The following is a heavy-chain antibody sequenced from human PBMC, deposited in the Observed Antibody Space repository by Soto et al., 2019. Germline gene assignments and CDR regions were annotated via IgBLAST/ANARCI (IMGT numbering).Heavy chain of an antibody. V-gene: IGHV1-3*01. CDR1: GYTFTSYA. CDR3: ARAVAVAADFDY. Sequence: ASVKVSCKASGYTFTSYAINWVRQATGQRLEWMGWINAGNGNTKYSQKFQGRVTITRDTSASTAYMELSSLSSEDTAVYYCARAVAVAADFDYWGQGTLVTVSS. D-gene: IGHD6-19*01. J-gene: IGHJ4*02. CDR2: INAGNGNT.